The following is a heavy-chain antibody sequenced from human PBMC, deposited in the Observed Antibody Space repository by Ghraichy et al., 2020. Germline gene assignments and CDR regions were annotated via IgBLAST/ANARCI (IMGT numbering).Heavy chain of an antibody. CDR2: INSDGSST. CDR1: GFTFSSYW. Sequence: GGSLRLSCAASGFTFSSYWMHWVRQAPGKGLVWVSRINSDGSSTDYADSVRGRFTISRDNAKNTLYLQMNSLRAEDTAVYYCATLAVRGVNDYWGQGTLVTVSS. D-gene: IGHD3-10*01. V-gene: IGHV3-74*01. J-gene: IGHJ4*02. CDR3: ATLAVRGVNDY.